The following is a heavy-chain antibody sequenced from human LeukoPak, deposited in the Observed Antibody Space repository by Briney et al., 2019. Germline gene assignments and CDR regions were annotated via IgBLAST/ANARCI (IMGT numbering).Heavy chain of an antibody. V-gene: IGHV3-30*02. D-gene: IGHD1-26*01. Sequence: GGSLRLSCAASGFTFGSYGMHWVRQAPGKGLEWVTFIRSDGSNKYYADSVKGRFTISRDNSKNTLYLQMNTLIADDTAVYYCARTVSPVGATEGDAFDIWGQGTMVTVSS. CDR2: IRSDGSNK. CDR3: ARTVSPVGATEGDAFDI. J-gene: IGHJ3*02. CDR1: GFTFGSYG.